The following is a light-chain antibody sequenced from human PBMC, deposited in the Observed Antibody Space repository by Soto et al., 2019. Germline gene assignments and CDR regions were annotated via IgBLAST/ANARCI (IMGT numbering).Light chain of an antibody. V-gene: IGKV1-27*01. CDR1: QGISNS. Sequence: DLQMTQSPSSQSASVRHRDTITCRASQGISNSLAWFQQKPGKAPKLLIYAASTLQSGVPSRFSGSGSGTDFTLTISSLQPEDVATYYCQKCGIAPFTFGGGTKVDIK. J-gene: IGKJ4*01. CDR3: QKCGIAPFT. CDR2: AAS.